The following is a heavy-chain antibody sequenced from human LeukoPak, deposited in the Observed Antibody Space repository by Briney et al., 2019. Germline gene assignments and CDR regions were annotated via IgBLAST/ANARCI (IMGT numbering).Heavy chain of an antibody. J-gene: IGHJ4*02. V-gene: IGHV3-23*01. CDR3: ATYRQVLLPFES. CDR1: GFTFSTFA. Sequence: GGSLRLSCAASGFTFSTFAMIWVRQPPGKGLEWVSSIFPSGDEIHYADSVRGRFTISRDNSKSTLSLQMNSLGAEDTAIYYCATYRQVLLPFESWGQGTLVTVSS. D-gene: IGHD2-8*02. CDR2: IFPSGDEI.